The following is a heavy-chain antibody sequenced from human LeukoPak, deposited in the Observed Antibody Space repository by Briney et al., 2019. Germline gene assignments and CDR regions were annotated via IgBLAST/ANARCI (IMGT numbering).Heavy chain of an antibody. CDR2: ISGGGITT. CDR3: PRQSYASGWNPFDY. D-gene: IGHD6-19*01. Sequence: GGSLRLSCVASGFTFSNYAMSWLRQAPGKGLEWVSTISGGGITTYYADSAKGRFTISRDNSKNTMFLQMNSLRADDTAVYYCPRQSYASGWNPFDYWGQGILVTVSS. V-gene: IGHV3-23*01. J-gene: IGHJ4*02. CDR1: GFTFSNYA.